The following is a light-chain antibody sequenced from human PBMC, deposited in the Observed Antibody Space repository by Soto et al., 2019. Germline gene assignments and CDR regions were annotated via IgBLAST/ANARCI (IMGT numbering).Light chain of an antibody. CDR1: QSISRW. CDR3: QKNNIAPSWT. J-gene: IGKJ1*01. CDR2: DAS. V-gene: IGKV1-5*01. Sequence: DIQMTQSPSTLSTSVGDRVSITCRASQSISRWLAWYQQKPGKAPKLLIYDASSLESGVPSRFSGSGSGTEFTPTISSLQPEDVATYYCQKNNIAPSWTFGQGTKVDI.